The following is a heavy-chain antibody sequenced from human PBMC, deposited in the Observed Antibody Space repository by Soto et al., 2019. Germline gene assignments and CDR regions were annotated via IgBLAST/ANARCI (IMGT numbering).Heavy chain of an antibody. CDR1: GFTFGSYW. Sequence: EVQLVESGGGLVQPGGSLRLSCAVSGFTFGSYWMNWVRLIPGKGLEWVAYIKPDGSATYYVDSVKGRFTISRDNAKNSLYLQMNSLRVEDTSVYYCARAGYSGPGCYYYFHYWGQGPLVTVSS. D-gene: IGHD2-2*01. CDR3: ARAGYSGPGCYYYFHY. V-gene: IGHV3-7*01. CDR2: IKPDGSAT. J-gene: IGHJ4*02.